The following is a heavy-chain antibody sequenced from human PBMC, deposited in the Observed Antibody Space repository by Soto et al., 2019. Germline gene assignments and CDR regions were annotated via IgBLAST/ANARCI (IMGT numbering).Heavy chain of an antibody. Sequence: GGSLRLSCAASGFTFSSYSMNWVRQAPGKGLEWVSYISSSSSTIYYADSVKGRFTISRDNAKNSLYLQMNSLRDEDTAVYYCASPRYCFGNFYRRVRVMDFCGQMPIGTVS. V-gene: IGHV3-48*02. CDR1: GFTFSSYS. D-gene: IGHD2-21*02. CDR3: ASPRYCFGNFYRRVRVMDF. J-gene: IGHJ6*02. CDR2: ISSSSSTI.